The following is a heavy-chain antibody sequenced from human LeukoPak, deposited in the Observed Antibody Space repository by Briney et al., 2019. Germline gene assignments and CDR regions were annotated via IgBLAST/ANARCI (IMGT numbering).Heavy chain of an antibody. D-gene: IGHD3-10*01. V-gene: IGHV4-39*01. Sequence: PSETLSLTCTVSGGSISSSSYYWGWIRQPPGKGLEWIGSIYYSGSTYYNPSLKSRVTISVDTSKNQFSLKLSSVTAADTAVYYCARNPQRVRGCYFDYWGQGTLVTVSS. J-gene: IGHJ4*02. CDR1: GGSISSSSYY. CDR2: IYYSGST. CDR3: ARNPQRVRGCYFDY.